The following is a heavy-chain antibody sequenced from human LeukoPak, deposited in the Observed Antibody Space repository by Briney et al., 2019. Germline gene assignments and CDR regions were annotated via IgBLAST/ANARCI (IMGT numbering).Heavy chain of an antibody. J-gene: IGHJ6*02. CDR3: ARDIYDGYYYYGMDV. Sequence: ASVKVSCKASGGTFSSYAISWVRQAPGKGLEWMGWISAYNGNTNYAQKLQGRVTMTTDTSTNTAYMELRSLRSDDTAVYYCARDIYDGYYYYGMDVWGQGTTVTASS. CDR1: GGTFSSYA. CDR2: ISAYNGNT. V-gene: IGHV1-18*01. D-gene: IGHD5/OR15-5a*01.